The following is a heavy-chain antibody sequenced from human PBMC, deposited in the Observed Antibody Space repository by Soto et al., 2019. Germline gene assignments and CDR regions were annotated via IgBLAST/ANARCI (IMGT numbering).Heavy chain of an antibody. D-gene: IGHD6-13*01. CDR1: GFTFSDYY. CDR3: ARVSVGPIAAAGTGGY. V-gene: IGHV3-11*01. CDR2: ISSSGSTI. J-gene: IGHJ4*02. Sequence: GGSLRLSCAASGFTFSDYYMSWIRQAPGKGLEWVSYISSSGSTIYYADSVKGRFTISRDNAKNSLYLQMNSLRAEDTAVYYCARVSVGPIAAAGTGGYWGQGTLVTVSS.